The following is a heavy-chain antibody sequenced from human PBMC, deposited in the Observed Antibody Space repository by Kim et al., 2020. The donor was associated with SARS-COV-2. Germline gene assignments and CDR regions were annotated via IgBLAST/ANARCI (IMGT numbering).Heavy chain of an antibody. V-gene: IGHV4-39*01. J-gene: IGHJ5*02. CDR1: GGSISSSSYY. CDR2: ICYSGST. D-gene: IGHD3-9*01. Sequence: SETLSLTCTVSGGSISSSSYYWGWLRQPPGKGLEWIGSICYSGSTYSNPSLKRRVTISVDTSKNQFSLKLSPVTAAGTAVYYCARAQLDVLRDFDWFLNWVDPWGQGTLVTVSP. CDR3: ARAQLDVLRDFDWFLNWVDP.